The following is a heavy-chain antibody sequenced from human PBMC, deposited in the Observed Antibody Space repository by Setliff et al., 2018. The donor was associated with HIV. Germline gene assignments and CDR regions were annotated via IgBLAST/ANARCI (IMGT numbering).Heavy chain of an antibody. J-gene: IGHJ3*02. CDR1: RGSISRYY. CDR2: IYYTGTT. D-gene: IGHD4-17*01. CDR3: ARDRPPSTVDMLGAFDR. V-gene: IGHV4-59*01. Sequence: PSETLSLTCTVPRGSISRYYWSWIRQPPGKGLEWIGYIYYTGTTKYNPSLKSRVTMSVDTSKNQLSLKLSSLTAADTAVYYCARDRPPSTVDMLGAFDRWGQGTMVTVSS.